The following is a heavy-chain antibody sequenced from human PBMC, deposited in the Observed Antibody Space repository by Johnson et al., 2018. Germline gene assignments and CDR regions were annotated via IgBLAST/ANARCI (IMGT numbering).Heavy chain of an antibody. V-gene: IGHV3-33*01. CDR2: IWNDGSKQ. J-gene: IGHJ1*01. D-gene: IGHD3-10*01. CDR1: GFIFSTYG. CDR3: ARDQRSYGSGTYYNPFGGAQN. Sequence: QVQLVQSGGGVVQXGRSLRLSCAASGFIFSTYGMNWVRQAPDKGLEWVALIWNDGSKQYYADSVKGRFTISRDNSKNTLYLQMNSLRPEDKAVYYCARDQRSYGSGTYYNPFGGAQNWGQGTLVTVSS.